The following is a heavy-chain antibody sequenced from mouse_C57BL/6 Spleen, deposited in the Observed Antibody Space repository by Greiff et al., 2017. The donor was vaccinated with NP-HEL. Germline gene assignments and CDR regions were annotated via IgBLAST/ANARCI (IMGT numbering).Heavy chain of an antibody. D-gene: IGHD1-1*01. CDR2: IYPGDGDT. V-gene: IGHV1-82*01. J-gene: IGHJ2*01. CDR1: GYAFSSSW. Sequence: QVQLQQSGPELVKPGASVKISCKASGYAFSSSWMNWVKQRPGKGLEWIGRIYPGDGDTNYNGKFKGKATLTADKSSSTAYMQLSSLTSEDSAVYFCARKGGLLYYFDYWGQGTTLTVSS. CDR3: ARKGGLLYYFDY.